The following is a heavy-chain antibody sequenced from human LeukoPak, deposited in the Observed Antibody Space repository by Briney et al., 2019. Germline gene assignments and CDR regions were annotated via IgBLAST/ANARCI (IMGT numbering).Heavy chain of an antibody. CDR1: GGSISSGDYY. J-gene: IGHJ4*02. CDR3: ARNGGNYDYFDY. V-gene: IGHV4-30-4*08. D-gene: IGHD4-23*01. Sequence: SETLSFTCTVSGGSISSGDYYWSWIRQPPGKGLEWIGYIYYSGSTYYNPSLKSRVTISVDTSKNQFSLKLSSVTAADTAVYYCARNGGNYDYFDYWGQGTLVTVSS. CDR2: IYYSGST.